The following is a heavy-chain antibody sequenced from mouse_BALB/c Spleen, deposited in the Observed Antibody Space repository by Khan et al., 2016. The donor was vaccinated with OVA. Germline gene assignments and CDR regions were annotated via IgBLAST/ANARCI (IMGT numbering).Heavy chain of an antibody. Sequence: EVQLQQSGLDLVKPGASVKISCKASGYSFTGYYIHWVKQSHGKSLEWIGRVNPNNGGTSYNQKFKGKAILTVDKSSNTAYMELRSLTSEDSAVYSCAIYHGYFDVWGAGTTVTVSS. V-gene: IGHV1-26*01. J-gene: IGHJ1*01. CDR3: AIYHGYFDV. CDR2: VNPNNGGT. CDR1: GYSFTGYY.